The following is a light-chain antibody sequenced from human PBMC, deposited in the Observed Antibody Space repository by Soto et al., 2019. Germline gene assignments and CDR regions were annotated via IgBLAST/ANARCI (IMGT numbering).Light chain of an antibody. Sequence: QSVLTQPPSVSAAPGQTVTISCSGSSSNIGNNYVSWYQQLPGTAPKLLIYDNNERPSGISDRFSGSKSGTSATLGITGLQTGDEADYYCGTWDTSLSVGVFGGGTKLTVL. J-gene: IGLJ2*01. V-gene: IGLV1-51*01. CDR1: SSNIGNNY. CDR2: DNN. CDR3: GTWDTSLSVGV.